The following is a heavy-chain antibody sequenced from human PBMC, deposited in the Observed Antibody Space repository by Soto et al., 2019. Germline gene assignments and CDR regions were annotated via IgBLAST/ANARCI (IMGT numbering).Heavy chain of an antibody. J-gene: IGHJ4*02. D-gene: IGHD2-15*01. Sequence: EVQLVESGGGLVKPGGSLRLSCAASGFTFSNAWMSWVRQAPGKGLEWVGRINSDGSSTSYADSVKGRFTISRDNAKNTLYLQMNSLRAEDTAVYYCARQIFSARDYWGQGTLVTVSS. CDR2: INSDGSST. V-gene: IGHV3-74*02. CDR3: ARQIFSARDY. CDR1: GFTFSNAW.